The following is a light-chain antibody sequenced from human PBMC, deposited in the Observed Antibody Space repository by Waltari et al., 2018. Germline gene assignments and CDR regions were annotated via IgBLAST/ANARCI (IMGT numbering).Light chain of an antibody. CDR1: QGISSA. CDR2: DAS. CDR3: QQFNTYPYT. V-gene: IGKV1-13*02. Sequence: AIQLTQSPSSLSASVGDRVTITCRAGQGISSALAWYQQKPGKAPKLLIYDASKLETGVPSRFSGSGSGTDFSLTISGLQPVDFATYHCQQFNTYPYTFGQGTKVEIK. J-gene: IGKJ2*01.